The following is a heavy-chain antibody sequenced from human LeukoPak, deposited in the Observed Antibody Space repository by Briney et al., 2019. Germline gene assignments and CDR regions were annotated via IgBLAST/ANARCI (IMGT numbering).Heavy chain of an antibody. Sequence: GGSLRLSCAASGFRFRNNWTTWVRQAPGKGLEWVANIKQDGSEKYYVDSVKGRFTISRDNAKNSLFLQMNGLRAEDSAVYYCARDVSDENGSSSRIHLDSWGQGTLVSVSS. V-gene: IGHV3-7*01. D-gene: IGHD6-6*01. J-gene: IGHJ4*02. CDR2: IKQDGSEK. CDR3: ARDVSDENGSSSRIHLDS. CDR1: GFRFRNNW.